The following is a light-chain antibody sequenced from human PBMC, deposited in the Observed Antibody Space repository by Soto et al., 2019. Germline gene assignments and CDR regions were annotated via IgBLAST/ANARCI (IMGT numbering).Light chain of an antibody. J-gene: IGKJ1*01. CDR2: ATS. Sequence: DIQMTQSPSSLSASVGDSVTISCRPSQSITNYLNWYQLKPGRAPKLLIYATSILQSGVPSRFSGSGSGTDFTLTINSLQPEDFATYFCQQGYSRPLTFGQGTKIEI. CDR3: QQGYSRPLT. CDR1: QSITNY. V-gene: IGKV1-39*01.